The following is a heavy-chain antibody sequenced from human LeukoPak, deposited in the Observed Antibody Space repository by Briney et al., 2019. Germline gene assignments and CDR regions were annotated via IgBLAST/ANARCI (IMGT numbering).Heavy chain of an antibody. D-gene: IGHD3-10*01. CDR1: GYTFTSYY. Sequence: AASVKVSCKASGYTFTSYYMHWVRQAPGRGLEWMGIINPSGGSTNYAQKLQGRVTMTTDTSTSTAYMELRSLRSDDTAVYYCARAPAPRGSGSYGNWFDPWGQGTLVTVSS. CDR3: ARAPAPRGSGSYGNWFDP. J-gene: IGHJ5*02. V-gene: IGHV1-46*01. CDR2: INPSGGST.